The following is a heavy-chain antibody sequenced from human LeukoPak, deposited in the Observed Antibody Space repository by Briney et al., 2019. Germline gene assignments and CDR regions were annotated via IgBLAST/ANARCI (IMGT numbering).Heavy chain of an antibody. CDR2: ISAYNGNT. CDR3: ARDRLLSCSGGSCYPYYYGMDV. D-gene: IGHD2-15*01. V-gene: IGHV1-18*01. Sequence: ASVKVSCKASGYTFTSYGISWVRQAPGQGLEWMGWISAYNGNTNYAQKLQGRVTMTTDTSTSTAYMELRSLRSDDTAVYYCARDRLLSCSGGSCYPYYYGMDVWGQGTTVTVSS. CDR1: GYTFTSYG. J-gene: IGHJ6*02.